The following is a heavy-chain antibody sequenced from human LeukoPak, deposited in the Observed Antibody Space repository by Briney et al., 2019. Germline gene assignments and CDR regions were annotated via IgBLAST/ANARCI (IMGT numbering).Heavy chain of an antibody. CDR1: GYSISSGYY. CDR2: IYHSGST. CDR3: ARDVGGDYYFDY. J-gene: IGHJ4*02. Sequence: PSETLSLTCAVSGYSISSGYYWGWIRQPPGKGLEWIGSIYHSGSTYYNPSLKSRVTISVDTSKNQFSLKLSPVTAADTAVYYCARDVGGDYYFDYWGQGTLVTVSS. D-gene: IGHD4-17*01. V-gene: IGHV4-38-2*02.